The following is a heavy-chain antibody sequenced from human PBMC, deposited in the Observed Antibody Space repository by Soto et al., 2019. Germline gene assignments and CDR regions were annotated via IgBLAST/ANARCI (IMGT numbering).Heavy chain of an antibody. D-gene: IGHD3-3*01. Sequence: GGSLRLSCAAPGFTFSSYSMNWVRQAPGKGLEWVSYISSSSSTIYYADSVKGRFTLSRDNAKNSLYLQMNSLRDEDTAVYYCARERSDFWSRYSLYYYGMGVWGQGTTVTVCS. CDR2: ISSSSSTI. CDR3: ARERSDFWSRYSLYYYGMGV. J-gene: IGHJ6*02. CDR1: GFTFSSYS. V-gene: IGHV3-48*02.